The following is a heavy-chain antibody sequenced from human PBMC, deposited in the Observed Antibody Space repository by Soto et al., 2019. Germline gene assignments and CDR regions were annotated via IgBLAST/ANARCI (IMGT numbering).Heavy chain of an antibody. D-gene: IGHD6-13*01. CDR3: AKVRIAAPSWYYYYGMDV. J-gene: IGHJ6*02. V-gene: IGHV3-23*01. CDR2: ISGSGGST. CDR1: GFTFSSYA. Sequence: GGSLRLSCAASGFTFSSYAMSWVRQAPGKGLEWVSAISGSGGSTYYADSVKGRFTISRDSSKNTLYLQMNSLRAEDTAVYYCAKVRIAAPSWYYYYGMDVWGQGTTVTVSS.